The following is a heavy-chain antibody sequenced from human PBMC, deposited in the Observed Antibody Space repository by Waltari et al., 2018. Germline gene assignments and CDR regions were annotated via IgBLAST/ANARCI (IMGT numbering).Heavy chain of an antibody. V-gene: IGHV3-9*01. J-gene: IGHJ3*02. D-gene: IGHD3-22*01. Sequence: EVQLVESGGGLVQPGRSLRLSCAASGFTFDDYAMHWVRQVPGKGLDWVAGINWNSDSIGYGDSVKGRFTISRDNTRNSLYLQMNSLTTEDTALYYCLKKNDEVYDRNGLVYDAFDMWGQGTMVTVSS. CDR1: GFTFDDYA. CDR3: LKKNDEVYDRNGLVYDAFDM. CDR2: INWNSDSI.